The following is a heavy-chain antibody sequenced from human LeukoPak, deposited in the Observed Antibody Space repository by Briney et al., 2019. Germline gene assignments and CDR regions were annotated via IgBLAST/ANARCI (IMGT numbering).Heavy chain of an antibody. CDR1: GFTFSSYA. J-gene: IGHJ4*02. CDR3: AKDRPPMVRGALLDY. CDR2: ISGSGGST. V-gene: IGHV3-23*01. Sequence: GGSLRLSCAASGFTFSSYAMSWVRQAPGKGLEWVSAISGSGGSTYYADSVKGRFTISRDNSKNTLYLQMNSLRAEDTAVYYCAKDRPPMVRGALLDYWGQGTLVTVPS. D-gene: IGHD3-10*01.